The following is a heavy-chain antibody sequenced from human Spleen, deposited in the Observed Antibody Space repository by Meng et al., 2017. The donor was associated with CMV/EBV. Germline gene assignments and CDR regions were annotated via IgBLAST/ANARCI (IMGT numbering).Heavy chain of an antibody. Sequence: SETLSLTCTVSGGSISSYYWSWIRQPPGKGLEWIGEINHSGSTNYNPSLKSRVTISVDTSKNQFSLKLSSVTAADTAVYYCARGRGIAAAGTGWFDPWGQGTLVTVSS. CDR1: GGSISSYY. D-gene: IGHD6-13*01. CDR3: ARGRGIAAAGTGWFDP. J-gene: IGHJ5*02. V-gene: IGHV4-34*01. CDR2: INHSGST.